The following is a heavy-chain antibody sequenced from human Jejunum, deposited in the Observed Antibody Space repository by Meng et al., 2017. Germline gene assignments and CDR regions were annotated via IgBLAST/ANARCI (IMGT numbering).Heavy chain of an antibody. CDR2: IYHSGRT. V-gene: IGHV4-4*02. CDR3: ARGVGDIRVGFDY. Sequence: QVHQQESGPGLVKPSGTLSLTCEVSGDSISSTNWWDWLRQPPGKGLEWIGEIYHSGRTNFNPSLESRVTISVDESKNQFSLTLNSVTAADTPVYYCARGVGDIRVGFDYWGQGILVTVSS. D-gene: IGHD5-12*01. J-gene: IGHJ4*02. CDR1: GDSISSTNW.